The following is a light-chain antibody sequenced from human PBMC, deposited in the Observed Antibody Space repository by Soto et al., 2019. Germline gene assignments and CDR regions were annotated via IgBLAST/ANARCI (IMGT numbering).Light chain of an antibody. Sequence: QSVLTQPPSVSGAPGQRVIISCTGSSSNIGAGYDVHWYQQFPGTAPKPLIYTNNNRPSGVPDRFSGSKSGTSASLAITGLQTEDEADYYCQSYDSTLNGRVFGGGTKLTVL. CDR2: TNN. V-gene: IGLV1-40*01. CDR1: SSNIGAGYD. CDR3: QSYDSTLNGRV. J-gene: IGLJ3*02.